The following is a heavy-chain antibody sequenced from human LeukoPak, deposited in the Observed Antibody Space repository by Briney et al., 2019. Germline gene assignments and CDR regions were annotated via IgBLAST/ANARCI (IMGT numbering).Heavy chain of an antibody. D-gene: IGHD3-9*01. V-gene: IGHV1-18*01. CDR2: ISAYNGNT. J-gene: IGHJ6*02. CDR1: GYTFTSYG. Sequence: ASVKVSCKASGYTFTSYGISWVRQGPGLGLEWMGWISAYNGNTNYAQKLQGRVTMTTDTSTSTAYMELRSLRSDDTAVYYCAREGVLRYFDWLLLRGYYYGMDVWGQGTTVTVSS. CDR3: AREGVLRYFDWLLLRGYYYGMDV.